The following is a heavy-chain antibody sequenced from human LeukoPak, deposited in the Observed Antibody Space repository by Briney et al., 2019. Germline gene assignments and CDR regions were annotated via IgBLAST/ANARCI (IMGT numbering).Heavy chain of an antibody. CDR3: ARGTGQYNYGHRGAFDT. CDR1: GYRFTSIW. CDR2: IYPGDSDT. V-gene: IGHV5-51*01. D-gene: IGHD5-18*01. Sequence: GESLKISCKGFGYRFTSIWIGWVRQMPGKGLEWMGIIYPGDSDTRYSPSFQGQVTISADKSISTAYLQWSSLKASDTAMYHCARGTGQYNYGHRGAFDTWGQGTMVTVSS. J-gene: IGHJ3*02.